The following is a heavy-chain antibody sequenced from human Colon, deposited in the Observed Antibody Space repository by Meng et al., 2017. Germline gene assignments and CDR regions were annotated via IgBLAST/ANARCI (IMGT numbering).Heavy chain of an antibody. CDR1: GDTVSSNSAA. V-gene: IGHV6-1*01. J-gene: IGHJ4*02. Sequence: HVQLQQSGPGVVKPSQTLSPTCAISGDTVSSNSAAWNWNRQSPSRGLEWLGRTYYRSKWFNDYAVSVKGRITISPDTSKNQFSLQLNSVTPQDTAVYYCAGVNDPKYYFDYWGQGTLVTVSS. CDR2: TYYRSKWFN. CDR3: AGVNDPKYYFDY.